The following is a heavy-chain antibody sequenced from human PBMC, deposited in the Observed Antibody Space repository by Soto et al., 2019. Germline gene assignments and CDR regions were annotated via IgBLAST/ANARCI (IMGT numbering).Heavy chain of an antibody. J-gene: IGHJ6*03. CDR2: IYYSGST. V-gene: IGHV4-59*01. CDR1: GGSISSYY. D-gene: IGHD4-17*01. Sequence: PSETLSLTCTVPGGSISSYYWSWIRQPPGKGLEWIGYIYYSGSTNYNPSLKSRVTISVDTSKNQFSLKLSSVTAADTAVYYCARTYGDYVEWYYYYMDVWGKGTTVTVSS. CDR3: ARTYGDYVEWYYYYMDV.